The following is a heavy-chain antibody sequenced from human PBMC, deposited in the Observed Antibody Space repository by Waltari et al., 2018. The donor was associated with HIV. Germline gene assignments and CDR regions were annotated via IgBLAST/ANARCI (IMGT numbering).Heavy chain of an antibody. D-gene: IGHD3-22*01. J-gene: IGHJ4*02. Sequence: QVQLVESGGGVVQPGRSLRLACAASGFTFRSYAMHWVRQAPGKGLEGVAVISYDGRNKYYADSVKGRFTISRDNSKNTLYLQMNSLRAEDTAVYYCARDRHYYDSSGYGLVDYWGQGTLVTVSS. CDR1: GFTFRSYA. V-gene: IGHV3-30*04. CDR3: ARDRHYYDSSGYGLVDY. CDR2: ISYDGRNK.